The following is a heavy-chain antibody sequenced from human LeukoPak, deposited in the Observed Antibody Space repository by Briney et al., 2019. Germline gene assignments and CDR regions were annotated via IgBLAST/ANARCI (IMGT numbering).Heavy chain of an antibody. CDR3: AKDRGRYSSSFDY. CDR1: GFTFSSYA. CDR2: ISGSGGST. J-gene: IGHJ4*02. D-gene: IGHD6-6*01. V-gene: IGHV3-23*01. Sequence: GASLRLSCAASGFTFSSYAMSWGRQAPGEGLGWVSAISGSGGSTYYADSVKGRVTISRDNSKNTLYLQMNSMRAEDTAVYYCAKDRGRYSSSFDYWGQGTLVTVSS.